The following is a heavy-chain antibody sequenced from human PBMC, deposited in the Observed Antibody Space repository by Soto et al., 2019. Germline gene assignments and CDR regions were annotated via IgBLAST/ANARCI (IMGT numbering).Heavy chain of an antibody. CDR2: ISGSSDNT. CDR1: GFSFRSYA. J-gene: IGHJ5*02. CDR3: AKNGYGSDVLWWFGP. V-gene: IGHV3-23*01. Sequence: EVQLLESGGGLVQPGGSLRLSCAASGFSFRSYAMSWVRQAPGKGLEWVSAISGSSDNTYYADSVKGRFTISRDNPKNTLYLQMNSLRAEDTAVYYCAKNGYGSDVLWWFGPWGQGSLVTVSS. D-gene: IGHD5-12*01.